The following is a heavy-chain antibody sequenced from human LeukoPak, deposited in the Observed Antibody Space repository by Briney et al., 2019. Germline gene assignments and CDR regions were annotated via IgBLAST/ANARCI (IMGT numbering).Heavy chain of an antibody. Sequence: PGGSLRLSCTASGFTVGDYAMSWFRQAPGKGLEWVGFIRSKAYGGTTEYAASVKGRFTISRDDSKSIAYLQMNSLKTEDTAVYYCTRDSRFLEWLGFPTLDYWGQGTLVTVYS. J-gene: IGHJ4*02. D-gene: IGHD3-3*01. V-gene: IGHV3-49*03. CDR1: GFTVGDYA. CDR3: TRDSRFLEWLGFPTLDY. CDR2: IRSKAYGGTT.